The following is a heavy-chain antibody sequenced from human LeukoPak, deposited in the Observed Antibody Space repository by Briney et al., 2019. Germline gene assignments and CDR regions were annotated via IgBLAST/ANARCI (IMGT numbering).Heavy chain of an antibody. CDR2: IYYSGST. D-gene: IGHD3-22*01. CDR1: GGSISSSSYY. V-gene: IGHV4-39*07. CDR3: ARGEERITMIPHAFDI. J-gene: IGHJ3*02. Sequence: PSETLSLTCTVSGGSISSSSYYWGWIRQPPGKGLEWIGSIYYSGSTYYNPSLKSRVTISVDTSKNQFSLKLSSVTAADTAVYYCARGEERITMIPHAFDIWGQGTMVTVSS.